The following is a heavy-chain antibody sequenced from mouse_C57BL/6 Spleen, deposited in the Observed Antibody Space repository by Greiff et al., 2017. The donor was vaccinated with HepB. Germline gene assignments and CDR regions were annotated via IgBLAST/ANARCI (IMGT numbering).Heavy chain of an antibody. V-gene: IGHV5-4*01. Sequence: EVQLVESGGGLVKPGGSLKLSCAASGFTFSSYAMSWVRQTPEKRLEWVATISDGGSYTYYPDNVKGRFTISRDNAKNNLYLQMSHLRSEDTAMYYCAREGELGSFDYWGQGTTLTVSS. CDR2: ISDGGSYT. D-gene: IGHD4-1*01. CDR3: AREGELGSFDY. CDR1: GFTFSSYA. J-gene: IGHJ2*01.